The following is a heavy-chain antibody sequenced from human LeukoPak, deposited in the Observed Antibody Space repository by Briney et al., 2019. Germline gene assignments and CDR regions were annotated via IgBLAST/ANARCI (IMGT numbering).Heavy chain of an antibody. J-gene: IGHJ5*02. CDR1: GGSISSYY. D-gene: IGHD5-18*01. V-gene: IGHV4-59*01. CDR2: IYYSGST. Sequence: SETLSLTCTVSGGSISSYYWSWIRQPPGKGLEWIGYIYYSGSTNYNPSLKSRVTISVDTSKNQFSLKLSSVTAADTAVYYCARGGYSYGIWFDHWGQGTLVTVSS. CDR3: ARGGYSYGIWFDH.